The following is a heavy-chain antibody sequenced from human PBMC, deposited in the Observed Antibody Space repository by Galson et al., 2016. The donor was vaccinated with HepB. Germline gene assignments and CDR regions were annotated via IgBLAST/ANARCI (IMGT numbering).Heavy chain of an antibody. CDR3: ARHAMRATAAGPGYFDF. Sequence: LSLTCYVSGGSIRSNRYYWGWIRQPPGKGLEWIGSIYNSGTTYYSPSLQSRILMSVDTSNNHFSLKLRSVTAPDTAVYYCARHAMRATAAGPGYFDFWGQGKPVTVSS. D-gene: IGHD6-13*01. CDR2: IYNSGTT. V-gene: IGHV4-39*01. J-gene: IGHJ4*02. CDR1: GGSIRSNRYY.